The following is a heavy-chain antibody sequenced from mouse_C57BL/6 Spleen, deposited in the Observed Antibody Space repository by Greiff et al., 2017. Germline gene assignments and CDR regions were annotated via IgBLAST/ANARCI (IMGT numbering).Heavy chain of an antibody. CDR1: GYTFTDYE. Sequence: VQLQQSGAELVRPGASVTLSCKASGYTFTDYEMHWVKQTPVHGLEWIGAIDPETGGTAYNQKFKGKAILTADKSSSTAYMELRSLTSEDSAVYYCTRWLLPDYAMDYWGQGTSVTVSS. CDR2: IDPETGGT. CDR3: TRWLLPDYAMDY. V-gene: IGHV1-15*01. J-gene: IGHJ4*01. D-gene: IGHD2-3*01.